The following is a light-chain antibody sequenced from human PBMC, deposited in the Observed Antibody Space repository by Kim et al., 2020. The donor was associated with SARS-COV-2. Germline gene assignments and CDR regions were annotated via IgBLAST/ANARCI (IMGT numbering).Light chain of an antibody. CDR1: QRVSSY. CDR3: QQRSNWPPLT. J-gene: IGKJ4*01. Sequence: SPGERATLSCRASQRVSSYLAWYQQKPGQAPRRLIYDASNRATGIPARFSGSGSGTDFTLTISSREPEDFAVYYCQQRSNWPPLTFGGGTKVDIK. V-gene: IGKV3-11*01. CDR2: DAS.